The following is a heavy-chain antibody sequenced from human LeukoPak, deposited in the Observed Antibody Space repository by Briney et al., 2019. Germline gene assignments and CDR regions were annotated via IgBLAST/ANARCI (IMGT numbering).Heavy chain of an antibody. CDR1: GFTVSSNY. V-gene: IGHV3-53*01. J-gene: IGHJ6*03. CDR2: IYSGGST. Sequence: GGSLRLSCAASGFTVSSNYMSWVRQAPGKGLEWVSVIYSGGSTYYADSVKGRFTISRDNSKNTLYLQMNSLRAEDTAAYYCARNKVGALYYYYYYMDVWGKGTTVTVSS. D-gene: IGHD1-26*01. CDR3: ARNKVGALYYYYYYMDV.